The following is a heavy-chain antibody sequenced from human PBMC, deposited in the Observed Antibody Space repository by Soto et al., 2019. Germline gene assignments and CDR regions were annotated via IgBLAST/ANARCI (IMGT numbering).Heavy chain of an antibody. CDR1: GFTFSSYA. V-gene: IGHV3-30-3*01. CDR2: ISYDGSNK. J-gene: IGHJ6*02. Sequence: GGSLRLSCAASGFTFSSYAMHWVRQAPGKGLQWVAVISYDGSNKYYADSVKGRFTISRDNSKNTLYLQMNSLRAEDTAVYYCASFGGPVTYYYGMDVWGQGTTVTVSS. D-gene: IGHD3-16*01. CDR3: ASFGGPVTYYYGMDV.